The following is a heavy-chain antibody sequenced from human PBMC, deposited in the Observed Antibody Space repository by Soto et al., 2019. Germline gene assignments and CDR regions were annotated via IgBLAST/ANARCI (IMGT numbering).Heavy chain of an antibody. J-gene: IGHJ6*02. V-gene: IGHV3-15*01. CDR2: IKSKTDGGTT. D-gene: IGHD2-2*01. CDR3: TTVGCSSTSCYVYYYYYGMDV. CDR1: GFTFSNAW. Sequence: PGGSLRLSCAASGFTFSNAWMSWVRQAPGKGLEWVGRIKSKTDGGTTDYAAPVKGRFTISRDDSKNTLYLQMNSLKTEDTAVYYCTTVGCSSTSCYVYYYYYGMDVWGQGTTVTVSS.